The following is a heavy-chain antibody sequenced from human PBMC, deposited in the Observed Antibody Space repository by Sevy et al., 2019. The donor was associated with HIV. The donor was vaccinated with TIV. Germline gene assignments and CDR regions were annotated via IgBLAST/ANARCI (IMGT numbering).Heavy chain of an antibody. Sequence: SETLSLTCTVSGGSISSSSYYWGWIRQPPGKGLEWIGSIYYSGSTYYNPSLKSRVTISVDTSKNQFSLKLSSVTAADTAVYYCARLPTVWFVQLFDYWGQGTLVTVSS. D-gene: IGHD3-10*01. CDR2: IYYSGST. CDR1: GGSISSSSYY. CDR3: ARLPTVWFVQLFDY. V-gene: IGHV4-39*01. J-gene: IGHJ4*02.